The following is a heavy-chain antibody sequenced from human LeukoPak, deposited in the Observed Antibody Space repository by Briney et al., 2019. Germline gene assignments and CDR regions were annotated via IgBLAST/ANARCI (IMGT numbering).Heavy chain of an antibody. D-gene: IGHD3-22*01. CDR3: ARAPYYYDSSGYYPLVDY. V-gene: IGHV4-34*01. J-gene: IGHJ4*02. CDR1: GGSFSGYY. Sequence: SETLSLTCAVYGGSFSGYYWSWIRQPPGKGLEWIGEINHSGSTNYNPSLKSRVNISVDTSKNQFSLKLSSVTAADTAVYYCARAPYYYDSSGYYPLVDYWGQGTLVTVSS. CDR2: INHSGST.